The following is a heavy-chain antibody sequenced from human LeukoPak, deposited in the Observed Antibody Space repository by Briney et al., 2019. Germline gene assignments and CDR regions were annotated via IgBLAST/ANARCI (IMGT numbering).Heavy chain of an antibody. CDR3: ASRGPNLRHFDY. CDR1: GFTFSSYE. CDR2: ISSSGSTI. V-gene: IGHV3-48*03. D-gene: IGHD3-10*01. Sequence: QPGGSLRLSCAASGFTFSSYEMNWVRQAPGKGLEWVSYISSSGSTIYYADSVKGRFTISRDNAKNSLYLQMNSLRAEDTAVYYCASRGPNLRHFDYWGQGTLVSVSS. J-gene: IGHJ4*02.